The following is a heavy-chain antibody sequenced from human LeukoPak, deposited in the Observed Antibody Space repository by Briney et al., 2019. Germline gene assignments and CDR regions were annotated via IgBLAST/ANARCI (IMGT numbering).Heavy chain of an antibody. J-gene: IGHJ4*02. CDR2: INPNSGGT. D-gene: IGHD6-6*01. CDR1: GYTFTGYY. V-gene: IGHV1-2*02. CDR3: ARDFAGSSSPDRDY. Sequence: GASVKVSCKASGYTFTGYYMHWVRQAPGQGLEWMGWINPNSGGTNYAQKFQGRVTMTRDTSISTAYIELSRLRSDDTAVYYCARDFAGSSSPDRDYWGQGTLVTVSS.